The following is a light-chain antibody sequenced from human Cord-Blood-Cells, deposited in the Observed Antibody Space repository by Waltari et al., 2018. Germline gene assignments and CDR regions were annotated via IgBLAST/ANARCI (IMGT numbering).Light chain of an antibody. CDR2: GNS. Sequence: QSVLTQPPSVSGAPGQRVTISCTGSPSNIGAGYDVHWYQQRPGTAPKLLIYGNSNRPSGVPDRFSGSKSGTSASLASTGLQAEDEADYYCQSYDSSLSVVVFGGGTKLTVL. J-gene: IGLJ2*01. V-gene: IGLV1-40*01. CDR3: QSYDSSLSVVV. CDR1: PSNIGAGYD.